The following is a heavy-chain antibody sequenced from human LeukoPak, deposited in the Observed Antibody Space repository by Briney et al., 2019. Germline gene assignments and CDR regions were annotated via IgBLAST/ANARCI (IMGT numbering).Heavy chain of an antibody. Sequence: PSETLSLTCTVSGYSISSGYYWGWIRQPPGKGLQWIGSIYHSGSTYYNPSLKSRVTISVDTSKNQFSLKLSSVTAADTAVYYCARVPTVTFFDYWGQGTLVTVSS. CDR2: IYHSGST. V-gene: IGHV4-38-2*02. CDR1: GYSISSGYY. J-gene: IGHJ4*02. D-gene: IGHD4-17*01. CDR3: ARVPTVTFFDY.